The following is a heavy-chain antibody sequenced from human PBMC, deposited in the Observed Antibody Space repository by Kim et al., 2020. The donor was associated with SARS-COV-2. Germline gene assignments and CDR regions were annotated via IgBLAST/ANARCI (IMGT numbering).Heavy chain of an antibody. CDR1: GGSISSYY. J-gene: IGHJ3*02. CDR2: IYYSGST. V-gene: IGHV4-59*08. CDR3: ARLPAIVGRRFGELSGLAFDI. D-gene: IGHD3-10*01. Sequence: SETLSLTCTVSGGSISSYYWSWIRQPPGKGLEWIGYIYYSGSTNYNPSLKSRVTISVDTSKNQFSLKLSSVTAADTAVYYCARLPAIVGRRFGELSGLAFDIWGQGTMVTVSS.